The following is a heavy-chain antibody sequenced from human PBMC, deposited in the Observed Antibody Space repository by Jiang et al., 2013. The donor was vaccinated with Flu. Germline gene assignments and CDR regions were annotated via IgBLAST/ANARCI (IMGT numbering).Heavy chain of an antibody. CDR3: ASERCSGGTCYGNSDT. CDR2: IIPIFGTG. D-gene: IGHD2-15*01. J-gene: IGHJ4*02. V-gene: IGHV1-69*01. CDR1: GGTFSSYV. Sequence: SSVKVSCKASGGTFSSYVFSWVRQAPGQGLEWMGGIIPIFGTGNYAQKFQGRLTITADESTSTAYMELSSLRSEDTALYYCASERCSGGTCYGNSDTWGQGTLVTVSS.